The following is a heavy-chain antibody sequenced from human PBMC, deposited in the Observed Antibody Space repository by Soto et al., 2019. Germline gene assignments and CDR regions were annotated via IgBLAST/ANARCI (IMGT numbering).Heavy chain of an antibody. D-gene: IGHD2-15*01. V-gene: IGHV3-48*03. Sequence: ESGGGLVQPGGSLRLSCAASGFTFSSSEMYWVRQAPGKGLEWISYIHPGGQTIFYAESVKGRFTISRDNAKHSVYLQMNSLRAEDTAVYYCARRGSRWGRGPKVTVSS. J-gene: IGHJ3*01. CDR3: ARRGSR. CDR1: GFTFSSSE. CDR2: IHPGGQTI.